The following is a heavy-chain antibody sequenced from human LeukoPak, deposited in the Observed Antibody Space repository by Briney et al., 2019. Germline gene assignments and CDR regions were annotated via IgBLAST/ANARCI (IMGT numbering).Heavy chain of an antibody. CDR1: GGSISSHY. V-gene: IGHV4-59*08. CDR2: INYSGRT. D-gene: IGHD3-9*01. CDR3: ARHGFDTGNFQAHFDY. Sequence: SETLSLTCTVSGGSISSHYWSWIRQPPGKGLQWTGYINYSGRTNYNPSLTSRVTVSVDTSKNQFSLKLSSVTAADTAVYYCARHGFDTGNFQAHFDYWGQGILVTVSS. J-gene: IGHJ4*02.